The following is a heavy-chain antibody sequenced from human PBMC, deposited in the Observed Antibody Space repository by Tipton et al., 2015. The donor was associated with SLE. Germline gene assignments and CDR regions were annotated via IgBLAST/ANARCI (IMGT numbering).Heavy chain of an antibody. CDR1: GHSISSGDYY. CDR3: ASVDDTVTSHFGF. J-gene: IGHJ4*02. Sequence: TLSLTCTVFGHSISSGDYYWSWIRQLPGKGLEWIGYIYLSGLTSYNPSLNSRVTISVDTSKSQFSLKLSSVTAADTAIYYCASVDDTVTSHFGFWGQGTLVTVSS. D-gene: IGHD4-17*01. CDR2: IYLSGLT. V-gene: IGHV4-31*03.